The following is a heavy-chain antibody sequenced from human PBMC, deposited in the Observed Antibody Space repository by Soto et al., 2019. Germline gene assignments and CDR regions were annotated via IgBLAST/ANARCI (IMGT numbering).Heavy chain of an antibody. CDR3: AKAPVPLYYDFWSGYTLDY. D-gene: IGHD3-3*01. CDR2: ISGSGGST. V-gene: IGHV3-23*01. CDR1: GFTFSSYA. J-gene: IGHJ4*02. Sequence: GGSLRLSCAASGFTFSSYAMSWVRQAPGKGLEWVSAISGSGGSTYYADSVKGRFTISRDNSKNTLYLQMNSLRAEDTAVYYCAKAPVPLYYDFWSGYTLDYWGQGTLVTVSS.